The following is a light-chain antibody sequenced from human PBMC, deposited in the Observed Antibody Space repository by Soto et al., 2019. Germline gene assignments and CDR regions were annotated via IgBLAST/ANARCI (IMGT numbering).Light chain of an antibody. CDR3: SSYTSSTTVL. Sequence: QSALTQPASVSASPGQSIAISYTGTSSDVGGYDYVSWYQQHPGKAPKLMIYDVSERPSGVSDRFSGSKSGNTASLTISGLHAEDEAHYYCSSYTSSTTVLFGGGTQLTVL. CDR2: DVS. J-gene: IGLJ2*01. V-gene: IGLV2-14*03. CDR1: SSDVGGYDY.